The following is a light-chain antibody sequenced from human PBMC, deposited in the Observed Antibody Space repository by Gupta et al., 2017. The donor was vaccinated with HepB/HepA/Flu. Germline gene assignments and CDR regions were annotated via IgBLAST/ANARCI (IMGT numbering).Light chain of an antibody. CDR2: DVS. J-gene: IGLJ3*02. Sequence: SALTQPASVSGSPRQSITISCTGTSSDVGTYNYVSWHQQHPGKAPNLMIYDVSKRPAGVANRFSGSKAGNTASLTISGRKEEDEADYYCSADTSSSNLVFGGGTKLTVL. V-gene: IGLV2-14*01. CDR3: SADTSSSNLV. CDR1: SSDVGTYNY.